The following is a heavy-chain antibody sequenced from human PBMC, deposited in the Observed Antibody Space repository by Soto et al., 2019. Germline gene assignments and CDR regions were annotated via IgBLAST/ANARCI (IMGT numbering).Heavy chain of an antibody. CDR3: ARLYYYDSSGYSEY. J-gene: IGHJ4*02. CDR1: GGSISSSSYY. CDR2: IYYSGST. V-gene: IGHV4-39*01. Sequence: PSETLSLTCTVSGGSISSSSYYWGWIRQPPGKGLEWIGSIYYSGSTYYNPSLKSRVTISVDTSKNQFSLKLSSVTAADTAVYYCARLYYYDSSGYSEYWGQGTLVTVSS. D-gene: IGHD3-22*01.